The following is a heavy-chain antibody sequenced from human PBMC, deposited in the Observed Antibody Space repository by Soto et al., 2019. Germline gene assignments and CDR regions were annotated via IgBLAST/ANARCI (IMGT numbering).Heavy chain of an antibody. J-gene: IGHJ6*02. CDR1: GFTYNSYD. D-gene: IGHD3-10*01. CDR2: MGGAGAR. CDR3: TRATFGVGMDL. Sequence: GSLRLSCAALGFTYNSYDMIWVRQVTGKGLEWIASMGGAGAREYSGSVKGRFIISRDNAKNSLYLQMDSLRVADTGVYYCTRATFGVGMDLWGHGTSVTVSS. V-gene: IGHV3-13*01.